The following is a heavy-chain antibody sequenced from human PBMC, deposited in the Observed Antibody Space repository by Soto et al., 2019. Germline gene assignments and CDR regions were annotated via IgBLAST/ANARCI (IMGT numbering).Heavy chain of an antibody. CDR2: IYYSGST. CDR1: GGSISSYY. Sequence: SETLCLTCTVSGGSISSYYWSWIRQPPGKGLEWIGYIYYSGSTNYNPSLKSRVTISVDTSKNQFSLKLSSVTAADTAVYYCARDGAARRTYYMDVWGKGTTVTVSS. V-gene: IGHV4-59*01. D-gene: IGHD6-6*01. J-gene: IGHJ6*03. CDR3: ARDGAARRTYYMDV.